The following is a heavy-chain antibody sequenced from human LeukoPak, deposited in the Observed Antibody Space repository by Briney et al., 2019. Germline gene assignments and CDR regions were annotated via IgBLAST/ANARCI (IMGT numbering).Heavy chain of an antibody. CDR1: GFTFSSYW. V-gene: IGHV3-74*01. Sequence: PGGSLRLSCAASGFTFSSYWMHWVRQAPGKGLVRVSRINSDGSSTSYADSVKGRFTISRDNAKNTLYLQMNSLRAEDTAVYYCARDRGCSSTSCYGSFDYWGQGTLVTV. CDR2: INSDGSST. CDR3: ARDRGCSSTSCYGSFDY. J-gene: IGHJ4*02. D-gene: IGHD2-2*01.